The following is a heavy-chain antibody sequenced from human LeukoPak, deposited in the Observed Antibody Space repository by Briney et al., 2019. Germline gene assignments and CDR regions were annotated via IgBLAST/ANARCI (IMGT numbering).Heavy chain of an antibody. CDR1: GFTFSSYE. CDR3: ARMPGPSSSLYPLDY. J-gene: IGHJ4*02. Sequence: PGGSLRLSCAASGFTFSSYEMNWVRQAPGKGLEWVSYISSSGSTIYYADSVKGRFTISRDNAKNSLYLQMNSLRAEDTAVYYCARMPGPSSSLYPLDYWGQGTLVTVSS. CDR2: ISSSGSTI. D-gene: IGHD6-13*01. V-gene: IGHV3-48*03.